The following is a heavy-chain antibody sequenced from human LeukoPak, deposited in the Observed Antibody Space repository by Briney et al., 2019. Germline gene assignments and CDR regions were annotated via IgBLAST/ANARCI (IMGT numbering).Heavy chain of an antibody. J-gene: IGHJ5*02. Sequence: GASVKVSCKASGGTFSSYAISWVRQAPGQGLEWMGGIIPIFGTANYAQKFQGRVTITADESTSTAYMELSSLGSEDTAVYYCARSTRAGYCSSTSCLANWFDPWGQGTLVTVSS. CDR1: GGTFSSYA. CDR3: ARSTRAGYCSSTSCLANWFDP. D-gene: IGHD2-2*01. CDR2: IIPIFGTA. V-gene: IGHV1-69*13.